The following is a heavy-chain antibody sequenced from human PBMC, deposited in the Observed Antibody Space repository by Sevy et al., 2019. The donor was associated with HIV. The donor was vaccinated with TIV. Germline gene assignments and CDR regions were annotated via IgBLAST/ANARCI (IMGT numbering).Heavy chain of an antibody. CDR2: ISAYNGNT. Sequence: ASVKVSCKASGYTFTSYGISWVRQAPGQGLEWIGWISAYNGNTNYAQKLQGRVTMTTETSTSTAYMELRSLRSDDTAVYYCASGGATIHHYDYYGMDVWGQGTTVTVSS. CDR1: GYTFTSYG. J-gene: IGHJ6*02. V-gene: IGHV1-18*01. CDR3: ASGGATIHHYDYYGMDV. D-gene: IGHD1-26*01.